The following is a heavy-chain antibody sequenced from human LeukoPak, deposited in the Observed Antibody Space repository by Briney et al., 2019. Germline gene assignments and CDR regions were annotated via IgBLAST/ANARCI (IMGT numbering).Heavy chain of an antibody. V-gene: IGHV3-9*01. Sequence: GGSLRLSCAASGFTFDDYAMHWVRQAPGKGLEWVSGISWNSGSIGYVDSVKGRFTISRDNSKNTLYLQMNSLRAEDTAVYYCAKDPRKCGGDGSEWGQGTLVTVSS. CDR1: GFTFDDYA. D-gene: IGHD2-21*02. CDR3: AKDPRKCGGDGSE. CDR2: ISWNSGSI. J-gene: IGHJ4*02.